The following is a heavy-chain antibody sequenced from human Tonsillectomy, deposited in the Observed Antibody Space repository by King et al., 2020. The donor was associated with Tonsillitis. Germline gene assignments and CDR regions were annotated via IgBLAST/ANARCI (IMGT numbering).Heavy chain of an antibody. CDR3: ARDTSESYHNFDY. D-gene: IGHD1-26*01. CDR1: GFTFSTYR. J-gene: IGHJ4*02. CDR2: IYSNSDYI. V-gene: IGHV3-21*01. Sequence: VQLVESRGGLVKPGGSLRLSCAASGFTFSTYRMNWVRQAPGRGLEWVSTIYSNSDYIYYADSVKGRFTISRDNAKSSLYLQLGSLRAEDTAVYYCARDTSESYHNFDYWGQGTLVTVSS.